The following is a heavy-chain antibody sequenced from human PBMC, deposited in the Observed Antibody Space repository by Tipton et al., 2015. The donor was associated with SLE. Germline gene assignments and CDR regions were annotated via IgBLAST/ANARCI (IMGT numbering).Heavy chain of an antibody. V-gene: IGHV4-61*09. CDR1: GGSISSGGYY. D-gene: IGHD6-19*01. CDR3: ARGAGITPAWFDP. J-gene: IGHJ5*02. CDR2: IYTSGST. Sequence: TLSLTCTVSGGSISSGGYYWSWIRQPPGKGLEWIGYIYTSGSTNYNPSLKSRVTISVDTSKNQFSLKLSSVTAADTAVYYCARGAGITPAWFDPWGQGTLVTVSS.